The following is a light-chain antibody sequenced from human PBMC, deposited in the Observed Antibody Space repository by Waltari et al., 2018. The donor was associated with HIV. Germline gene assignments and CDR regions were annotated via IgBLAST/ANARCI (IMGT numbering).Light chain of an antibody. V-gene: IGKV2D-30*01. CDR3: MQGTHWPPWT. CDR1: HSLVYSDGNTY. J-gene: IGKJ1*01. Sequence: DVAMAESPVYLPVPPGHPASFACRATHSLVYSDGNTYLNWFQLRPGQFPRHLIHKVSNWDSGFPDRLSGRGSGTDFTLKVSWVEAEDVGVYYFMQGTHWPPWTFGQGTKVEIK. CDR2: KVS.